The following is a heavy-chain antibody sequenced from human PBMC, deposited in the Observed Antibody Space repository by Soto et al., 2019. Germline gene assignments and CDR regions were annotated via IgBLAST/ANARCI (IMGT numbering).Heavy chain of an antibody. CDR2: ISAHNGNT. V-gene: IGHV1-18*01. D-gene: IGHD1-1*01. Sequence: QVHLVQSGAEVKKSGASVKVSCKGSGYDFTTYGITWVRQAPGQGLERMAWISAHNGNTDYAQKLKGRVTVTRDTSTSTAYMELRSLRSDDTAVYYCARGRYGDYWGQGALVTVSS. CDR1: GYDFTTYG. J-gene: IGHJ4*02. CDR3: ARGRYGDY.